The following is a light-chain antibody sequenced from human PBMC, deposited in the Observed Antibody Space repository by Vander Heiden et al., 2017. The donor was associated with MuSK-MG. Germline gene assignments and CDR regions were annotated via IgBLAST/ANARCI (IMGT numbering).Light chain of an antibody. V-gene: IGKV1-39*01. CDR3: QQSHLTPFT. Sequence: DIQMTQSPSSLSASVGDRVTITCRASQSIRFLNWYQQKSGKAPNLLIYDVSTLQSGVPSRFSGSGSGTDFTLTISSLQPEDFATYCCQQSHLTPFTFGQGTKLEIK. J-gene: IGKJ2*01. CDR2: DVS. CDR1: QSIRF.